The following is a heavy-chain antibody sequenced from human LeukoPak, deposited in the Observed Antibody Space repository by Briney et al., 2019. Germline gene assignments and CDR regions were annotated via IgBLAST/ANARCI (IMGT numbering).Heavy chain of an antibody. J-gene: IGHJ4*02. Sequence: PGGSLRLSCAASGFTFNIYWMSWVRQAPGKGLEWVANINQDGSEKYCVDSVKGRFTISRDNAKHSLYLHMNSLRAEDTAVYYCARDKAYGDSEDYWGQGTLVTVSS. D-gene: IGHD4-17*01. CDR2: INQDGSEK. CDR3: ARDKAYGDSEDY. CDR1: GFTFNIYW. V-gene: IGHV3-7*05.